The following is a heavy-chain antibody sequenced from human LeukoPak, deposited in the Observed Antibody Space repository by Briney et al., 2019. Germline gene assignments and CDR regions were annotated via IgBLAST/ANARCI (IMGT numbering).Heavy chain of an antibody. J-gene: IGHJ3*02. V-gene: IGHV3-23*01. CDR1: GFTFSSYA. CDR2: ISGSGGST. CDR3: AKVGGYSNSWYSAFDI. D-gene: IGHD6-13*01. Sequence: GGSLRLSCAASGFTFSSYAMSWVRQAPGKGLEWVSAISGSGGSTYYADSVKGRFTISRDNSKNTLYLQMNSLRAEDTAVYYCAKVGGYSNSWYSAFDIWGQGTMVTVSS.